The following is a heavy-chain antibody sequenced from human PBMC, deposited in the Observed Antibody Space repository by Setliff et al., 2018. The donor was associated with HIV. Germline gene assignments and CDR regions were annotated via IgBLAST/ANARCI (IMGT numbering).Heavy chain of an antibody. Sequence: PGGSLRLSCAASGFTYSSYWMGWVRQAPGKGLEWVANIKQDGSEKYYVDSVKGRFTISRDNAKNSLYLQMTSLRAEDTAVYYCASHPTTEDGDEGGTGGYYYYYMDVWGKGTTVTVSS. CDR1: GFTYSSYW. V-gene: IGHV3-7*03. J-gene: IGHJ6*03. D-gene: IGHD4-17*01. CDR3: ASHPTTEDGDEGGTGGYYYYYMDV. CDR2: IKQDGSEK.